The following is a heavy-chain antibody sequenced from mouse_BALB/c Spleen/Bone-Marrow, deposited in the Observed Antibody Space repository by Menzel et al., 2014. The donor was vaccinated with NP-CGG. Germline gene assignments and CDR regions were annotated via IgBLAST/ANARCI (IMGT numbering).Heavy chain of an antibody. Sequence: EVKVEEAGGGLVQPGGSGKISCAASGFTFSSFGMHWVRQAPEKGLEWVAYISSGSGTIYYAETVKGRFTITRDKSKNTQFLQITSLRSGTTAMYYCASSDGNYDYAMDYWGQGTPVTVSS. V-gene: IGHV5-17*02. CDR3: ASSDGNYDYAMDY. CDR2: ISSGSGTI. D-gene: IGHD2-1*01. J-gene: IGHJ4*01. CDR1: GFTFSSFG.